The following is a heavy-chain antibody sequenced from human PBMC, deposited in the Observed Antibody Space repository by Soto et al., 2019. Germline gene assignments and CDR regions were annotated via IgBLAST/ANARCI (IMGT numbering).Heavy chain of an antibody. J-gene: IGHJ5*02. V-gene: IGHV4-31*01. Sequence: QVRLQESGPGLVKPSQTLSLTCIVSGGSVSTGGYYWSWIRQHPGKGLELIGYVYHSGATYYNPSLESPPSISSDTSNNLISLTLTAVKAADTDLYYFPSANAHCWFDPWGQGTLVTVSS. CDR1: GGSVSTGGYY. D-gene: IGHD2-15*01. CDR2: VYHSGAT. CDR3: PSANAHCWFDP.